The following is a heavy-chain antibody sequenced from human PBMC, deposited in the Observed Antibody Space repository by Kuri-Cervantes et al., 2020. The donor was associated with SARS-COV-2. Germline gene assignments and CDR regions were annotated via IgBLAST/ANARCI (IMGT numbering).Heavy chain of an antibody. CDR3: ARGSSGWFPYYYFDY. CDR1: GYTFTSYD. CDR2: MNPNSGYT. V-gene: IGHV1-8*03. D-gene: IGHD6-19*01. Sequence: ASVKVSCKTSGYTFTSYDITWVRQATGQGLEWMGWMNPNSGYTGYAQKFQGRVTVTRNTSISTAYMELSSLRSEDTAVYYCARGSSGWFPYYYFDYWGQGTLVTVSS. J-gene: IGHJ4*02.